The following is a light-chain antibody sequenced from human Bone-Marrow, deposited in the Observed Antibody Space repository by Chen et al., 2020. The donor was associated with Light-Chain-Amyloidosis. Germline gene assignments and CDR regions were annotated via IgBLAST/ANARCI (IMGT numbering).Light chain of an antibody. V-gene: IGLV3-21*02. J-gene: IGLJ3*02. Sequence: SYVLTQPSSVSVAPGQTATLACVGNNIGSTSVHWYPHTPGQAPLLVVYDDSDRPSGIPERLSSSNSGNPATRTISRVEAGDEADYYCQVWDTSSDRPVFGGGTKLTVL. CDR2: DDS. CDR3: QVWDTSSDRPV. CDR1: NIGSTS.